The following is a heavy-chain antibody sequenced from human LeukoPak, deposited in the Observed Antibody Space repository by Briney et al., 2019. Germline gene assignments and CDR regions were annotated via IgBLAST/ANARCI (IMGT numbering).Heavy chain of an antibody. V-gene: IGHV4-38-2*01. CDR2: IYNSGST. D-gene: IGHD3-3*01. CDR3: ARRSITIFGVVIRYAFDI. Sequence: SETLSLTCAVSGYSISSGYYWGRIRQPRGKELEWIGSIYNSGSTHYNPSLKSRVTISADTSKNQFYLKLSSVTAADTAVYYCARRSITIFGVVIRYAFDIWGQGTMVTVSS. J-gene: IGHJ3*02. CDR1: GYSISSGYY.